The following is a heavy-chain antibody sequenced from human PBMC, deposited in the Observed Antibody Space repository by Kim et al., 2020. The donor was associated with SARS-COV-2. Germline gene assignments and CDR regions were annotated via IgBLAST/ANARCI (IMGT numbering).Heavy chain of an antibody. CDR3: ARRGLYGSGREWFDP. CDR2: IDPSDSYT. D-gene: IGHD3-10*01. CDR1: GYSFTSYW. Sequence: GESLKISCKGSGYSFTSYWISWVRQMPGKGLEWMGRIDPSDSYTNYSPSFQGHVTISADKSISTAYLQWSSLKASDTAMYYCARRGLYGSGREWFDPWGQGTLVTVSS. V-gene: IGHV5-10-1*01. J-gene: IGHJ5*02.